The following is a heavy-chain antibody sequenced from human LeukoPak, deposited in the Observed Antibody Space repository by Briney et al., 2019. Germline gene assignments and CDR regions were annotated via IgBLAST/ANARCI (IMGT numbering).Heavy chain of an antibody. Sequence: LAASLRVSCKASGYNLMDHALHWVRQAPGQGLEWMGWIKFEDGGTSYGRRFRGRVTMTKDTSVSTVYMELSRLRSDDTAVYYCARDQARDSPETFDYWGQGTLVTVSS. CDR1: GYNLMDHA. D-gene: IGHD2-21*01. V-gene: IGHV1-2*03. CDR3: ARDQARDSPETFDY. CDR2: IKFEDGGT. J-gene: IGHJ4*02.